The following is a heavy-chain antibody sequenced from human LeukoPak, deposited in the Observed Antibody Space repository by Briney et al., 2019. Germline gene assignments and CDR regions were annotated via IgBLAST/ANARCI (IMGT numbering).Heavy chain of an antibody. D-gene: IGHD5-12*01. CDR2: IYYTGST. J-gene: IGHJ3*02. CDR1: AGSISTYY. V-gene: IGHV4-59*01. Sequence: SETLSLTCSVSAGSISTYYWTWVRQPPGKGLEWIGYIYYTGSTNYNPSLKSRVSISVDTSKNQFSLKLSSVTAADTAVYYCARVYGSGYDFRGAFDSWGQGTMVTVSS. CDR3: ARVYGSGYDFRGAFDS.